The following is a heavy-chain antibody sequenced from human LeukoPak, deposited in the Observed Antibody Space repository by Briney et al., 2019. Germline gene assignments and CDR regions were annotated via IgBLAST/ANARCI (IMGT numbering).Heavy chain of an antibody. V-gene: IGHV1-2*02. D-gene: IGHD1-1*01. CDR2: INPNSGGT. CDR1: GYTFTGYY. J-gene: IGHJ6*03. CDR3: ARDYKNWNYYYYYYMDV. Sequence: ASVKVSCKASGYTFTGYYMHWVRQAPGQGREWMGWINPNSGGTNYAQKCQGRVTMTRDTSISTAYMELSRLRSDDTAVYYCARDYKNWNYYYYYYMDVWGKGTTVTVSS.